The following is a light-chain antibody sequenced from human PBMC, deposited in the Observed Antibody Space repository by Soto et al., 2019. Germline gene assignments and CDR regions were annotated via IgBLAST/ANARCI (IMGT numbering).Light chain of an antibody. CDR2: EVS. CDR1: SSDVGGYNY. V-gene: IGLV2-14*01. CDR3: SSYTSSSTPL. J-gene: IGLJ3*02. Sequence: QSALTQPASVSGSPGQSITISCTGTSSDVGGYNYVSWYQQHPGKAPKLMIYEVSNRPSGVPNRFSGSKSGNTASLTISGLPAEDEADYYCSSYTSSSTPLFGGGTKLTVL.